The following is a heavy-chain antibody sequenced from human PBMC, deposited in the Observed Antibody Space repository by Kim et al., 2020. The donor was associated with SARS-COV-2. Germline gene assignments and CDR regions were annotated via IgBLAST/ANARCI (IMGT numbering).Heavy chain of an antibody. Sequence: SETLSLTCTVSGGSISSYYWSWIRQPPGKGLEWIGYIYYSGSTNYNPSLKSRVTISVDTSKNQFSLKLSSVTAADTAVYYCARASWFQQLPHYYYYGMDVWGQGTTVTVSS. J-gene: IGHJ6*02. CDR2: IYYSGST. V-gene: IGHV4-59*13. D-gene: IGHD6-13*01. CDR1: GGSISSYY. CDR3: ARASWFQQLPHYYYYGMDV.